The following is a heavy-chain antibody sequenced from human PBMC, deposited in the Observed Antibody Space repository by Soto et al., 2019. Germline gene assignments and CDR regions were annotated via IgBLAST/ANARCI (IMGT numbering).Heavy chain of an antibody. V-gene: IGHV4-31*03. D-gene: IGHD6-19*01. CDR1: GGSISSGGYY. CDR2: IYYSGST. J-gene: IGHJ5*02. Sequence: QVQLQESGPGLVKPSQTLSLTCTVSGGSISSGGYYWSWIRQHPGKGLEWIGYIYYSGSTYYNPSRKSRVTISVDTSKNQFSLKLSSVTAADTAVYYCARETSHIAVAPNWFDPWGQGTLDTVSS. CDR3: ARETSHIAVAPNWFDP.